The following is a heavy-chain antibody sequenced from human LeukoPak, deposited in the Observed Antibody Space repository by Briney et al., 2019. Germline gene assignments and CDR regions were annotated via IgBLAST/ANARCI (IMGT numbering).Heavy chain of an antibody. Sequence: SETLSLTCTVSGGSISSYYWSWIRQPPGKGLEWIGYIYYSGSTNYNPSLKSRVTISVDTSKNQFSLKLSSVTAADTAVYYCARTGSDRDGYNYGFDYWGQGTLVTVSS. CDR3: ARTGSDRDGYNYGFDY. J-gene: IGHJ4*02. V-gene: IGHV4-59*01. CDR1: GGSISSYY. CDR2: IYYSGST. D-gene: IGHD5-24*01.